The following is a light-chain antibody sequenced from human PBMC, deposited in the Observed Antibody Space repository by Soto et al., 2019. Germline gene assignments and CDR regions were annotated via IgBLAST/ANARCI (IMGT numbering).Light chain of an antibody. J-gene: IGKJ4*01. Sequence: ETVLTQSPATLSLSPGERATLSCRASQSVSRYLAWYQQKPGQAPRLLIYDASNRATGIPARFSGSGSGTDFTLTISSLEPEDFAVYYCQQRTHWPPLTFGGGTRVEMK. CDR3: QQRTHWPPLT. CDR1: QSVSRY. CDR2: DAS. V-gene: IGKV3-11*01.